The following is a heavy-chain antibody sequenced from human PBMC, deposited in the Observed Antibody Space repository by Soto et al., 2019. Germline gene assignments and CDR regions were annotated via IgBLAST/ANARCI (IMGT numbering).Heavy chain of an antibody. CDR3: TSGTSYLLCSGYNNDAFDI. V-gene: IGHV3-66*01. CDR2: IYSGGST. Sequence: GGSLRLSCAASGFSVSSNYMSWVRQAPGKGLEWVSVIYSGGSTYYADSVKGRFTISRDNSKNTLYLQMNSLRAEDTAVYYCTSGTSYLLCSGYNNDAFDIWHQGLMVTVSS. J-gene: IGHJ3*02. CDR1: GFSVSSNY. D-gene: IGHD1-1*01.